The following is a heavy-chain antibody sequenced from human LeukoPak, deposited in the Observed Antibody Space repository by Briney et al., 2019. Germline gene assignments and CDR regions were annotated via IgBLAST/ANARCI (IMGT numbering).Heavy chain of an antibody. CDR1: GGSFSGYY. V-gene: IGHV4-34*01. CDR2: INHSGST. CDR3: ARGHRDYDILTGYYYNY. Sequence: SETLSLTCAVYGGSFSGYYWSWIRQPPGKGLEWSGEINHSGSTNYNPSLKSRVTISGDTSKNQFSLKLSSVTAADTAVYYCARGHRDYDILTGYYYNYWGQGTLVTVSS. J-gene: IGHJ4*02. D-gene: IGHD3-9*01.